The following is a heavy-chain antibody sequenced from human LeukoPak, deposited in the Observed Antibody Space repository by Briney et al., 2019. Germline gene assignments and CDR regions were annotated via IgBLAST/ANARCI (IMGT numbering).Heavy chain of an antibody. CDR2: INTNTENP. CDR1: GYSFSSHA. V-gene: IGHV7-4-1*02. Sequence: GASVKISCKTSGYSFSSHAISWVRQAPGQGPEWMGWINTNTENPTYAQGFTGRFVFSLDTSVSTAYLQISSLKAEDTAVYYCARDSILGDTAMVTYYYYYMDVWGKGTTVTVSS. CDR3: ARDSILGDTAMVTYYYYYMDV. J-gene: IGHJ6*03. D-gene: IGHD5-18*01.